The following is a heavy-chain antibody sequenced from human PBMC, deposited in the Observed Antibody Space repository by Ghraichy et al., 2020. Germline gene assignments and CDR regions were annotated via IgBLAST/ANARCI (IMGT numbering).Heavy chain of an antibody. J-gene: IGHJ4*02. CDR3: ARQVPPYSSGWHLDY. CDR1: GGSISSYY. V-gene: IGHV4-59*08. CDR2: IYYSGST. D-gene: IGHD6-19*01. Sequence: SETLSLTCTVSGGSISSYYWTWIRQPPGKGLEWIGYIYYSGSTKYNPSLKSRVTISVDTSKKKFSLKLSSVTAADTAVYYCARQVPPYSSGWHLDYWGQGTLVTVSS.